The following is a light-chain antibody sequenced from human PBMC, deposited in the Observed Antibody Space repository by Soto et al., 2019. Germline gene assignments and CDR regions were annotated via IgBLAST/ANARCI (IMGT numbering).Light chain of an antibody. Sequence: IQVTQYPSSLSASVGDRVTITCRASQGIKNYLAWYQHKPGKVPKLLIYAASALQSGVPSRFSGSGSGTDFTLTISSLQPEDVATYYCQNYNSAPQTFGPGTQVEIK. CDR1: QGIKNY. CDR2: AAS. J-gene: IGKJ2*01. CDR3: QNYNSAPQT. V-gene: IGKV1-27*01.